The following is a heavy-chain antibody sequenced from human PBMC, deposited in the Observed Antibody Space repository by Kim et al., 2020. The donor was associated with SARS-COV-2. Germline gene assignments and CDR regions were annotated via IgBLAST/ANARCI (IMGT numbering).Heavy chain of an antibody. CDR3: ARDATFESSGYCYFFDY. V-gene: IGHV3-48*02. CDR2: IGSSDAI. D-gene: IGHD3-22*01. Sequence: GGSLRLTCAVSGFTISRYSMNWVRQAPGKGLEWVAHIGSSDAIVYAESVKGRFTISRDSGKNSLFLQMNSLRDEDTAVYYCARDATFESSGYCYFFDYWG. J-gene: IGHJ4*01. CDR1: GFTISRYS.